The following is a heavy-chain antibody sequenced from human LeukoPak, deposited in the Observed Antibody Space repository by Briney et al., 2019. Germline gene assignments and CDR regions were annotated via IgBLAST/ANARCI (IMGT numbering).Heavy chain of an antibody. D-gene: IGHD2-2*01. CDR3: ARDRIVVVPAATEYYGMDV. CDR2: ISYDGSNK. Sequence: GGSLRLSCAASGFTFSSYGMHWVRQAPGKGLEWVAVISYDGSNKYYADSVKGRFTISRDNSKNTLYLQMNSLRAEDTAVYYCARDRIVVVPAATEYYGMDVWGQGTTVTVSS. V-gene: IGHV3-30*03. J-gene: IGHJ6*02. CDR1: GFTFSSYG.